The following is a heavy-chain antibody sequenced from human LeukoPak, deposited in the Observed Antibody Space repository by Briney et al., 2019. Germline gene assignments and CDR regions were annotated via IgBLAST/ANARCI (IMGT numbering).Heavy chain of an antibody. CDR3: ATSTPNYYDSSYYFDY. CDR1: GGSISSYY. D-gene: IGHD3-22*01. Sequence: PSETLSLTCTVSGGSISSYYWSWIRQPPGKGLEWIGYIYYSGSTNYNPSLKSRVTISVDTSKNQFSLKLSSVTAADTAVYYCATSTPNYYDSSYYFDYWGQVTLVTVSS. J-gene: IGHJ4*02. CDR2: IYYSGST. V-gene: IGHV4-59*01.